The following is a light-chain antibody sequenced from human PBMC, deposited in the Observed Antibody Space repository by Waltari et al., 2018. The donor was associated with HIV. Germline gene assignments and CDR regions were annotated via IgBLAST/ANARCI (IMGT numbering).Light chain of an antibody. CDR3: CSYAGSHTFVV. V-gene: IGLV2-23*02. CDR1: NSDVGSYDL. CDR2: EVT. Sequence: QSALTQPASVSGSPGQSVTISCAGSNSDVGSYDLLSWYQHHPGKAPKRLIYEVTKRPSGVSNRFSGSKSGNTASLTISGLQAEDEADYYCCSYAGSHTFVVFGGGTKLTVL. J-gene: IGLJ2*01.